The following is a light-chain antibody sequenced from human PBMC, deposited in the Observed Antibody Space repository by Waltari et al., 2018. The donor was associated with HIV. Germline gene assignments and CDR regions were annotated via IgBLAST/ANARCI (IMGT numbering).Light chain of an antibody. CDR2: KNN. V-gene: IGLV1-47*01. J-gene: IGLJ2*01. CDR1: RSNIGSNF. Sequence: QSVLTQPPSASATPGQRVTISCSGTRSNIGSNFVFWYQQFPGTAPKLLMYKNNKRVSGVPDQFSSSKSGTSASRAISGLRSEDGAVYYCAAWDDSLRGHVVFGGGTNLTV. CDR3: AAWDDSLRGHVV.